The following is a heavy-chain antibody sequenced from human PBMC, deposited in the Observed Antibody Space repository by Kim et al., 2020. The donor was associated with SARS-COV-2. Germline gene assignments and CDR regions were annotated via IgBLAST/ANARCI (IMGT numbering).Heavy chain of an antibody. V-gene: IGHV1-18*01. Sequence: KTQAPTLKGRVTMTPDTTTSTAYMELRSLRSDDTAVYYCARDGDGYYFDYWGQGTLVTVSS. CDR2: K. CDR3: ARDGDGYYFDY. J-gene: IGHJ4*02.